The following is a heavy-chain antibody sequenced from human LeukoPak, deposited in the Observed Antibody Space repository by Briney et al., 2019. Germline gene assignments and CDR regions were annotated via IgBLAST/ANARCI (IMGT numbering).Heavy chain of an antibody. CDR1: GYTFIGYY. CDR2: INPKNGGT. J-gene: IGHJ4*02. Sequence: ASVKVSYKATGYTFIGYYIHWVRRAPGQGLEWMGWINPKNGGTNYLQKFQGRVIMTRDTSVSTAYMELSRLRSDDTAVYYCARGFGYSTAYDLDSWGQGTLVTVSS. CDR3: ARGFGYSTAYDLDS. D-gene: IGHD5-12*01. V-gene: IGHV1-2*02.